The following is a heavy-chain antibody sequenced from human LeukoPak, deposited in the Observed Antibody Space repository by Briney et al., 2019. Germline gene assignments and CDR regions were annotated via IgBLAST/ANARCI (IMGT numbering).Heavy chain of an antibody. V-gene: IGHV3-53*01. J-gene: IGHJ3*02. Sequence: GGSLRLSCAASGFTVSSNYMSWVRQAPGKGLEWVSVIYSGGSTYYADSVKGRFTISRDNSKNTLYLQMNSLRAEDTAVYYCARDPLPYRGGPDRAFDIWGQGTMVTVSS. CDR1: GFTVSSNY. CDR2: IYSGGST. CDR3: ARDPLPYRGGPDRAFDI. D-gene: IGHD1-14*01.